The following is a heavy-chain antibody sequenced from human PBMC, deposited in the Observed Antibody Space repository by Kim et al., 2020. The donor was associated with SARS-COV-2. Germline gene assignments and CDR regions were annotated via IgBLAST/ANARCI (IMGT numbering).Heavy chain of an antibody. CDR3: ARDRLHQGPIGLPPGTLLQEHL. CDR2: ISAYNGNT. J-gene: IGHJ6*01. Sequence: QAPGKGLEWMGWISAYNGNTNYAQKLQGRVTMTTDTSTSTAYMELRSLRSDDTAVYYCARDRLHQGPIGLPPGTLLQEHLWG. V-gene: IGHV1-18*01.